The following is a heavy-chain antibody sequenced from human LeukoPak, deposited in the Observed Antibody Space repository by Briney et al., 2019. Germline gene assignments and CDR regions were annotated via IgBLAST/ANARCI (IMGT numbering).Heavy chain of an antibody. CDR1: GFNFSNYA. J-gene: IGHJ4*02. CDR3: AKDFRQLRGTFDY. Sequence: GGSLRLSCAASGFNFSNYAMAWVRQAPGKGLEWVSAISSSSITTYFADSVKGRFTISRDNSKSTLYLQMNSLSAEDTALYYCAKDFRQLRGTFDYWGQGALVTVSS. CDR2: ISSSSITT. D-gene: IGHD5-24*01. V-gene: IGHV3-23*01.